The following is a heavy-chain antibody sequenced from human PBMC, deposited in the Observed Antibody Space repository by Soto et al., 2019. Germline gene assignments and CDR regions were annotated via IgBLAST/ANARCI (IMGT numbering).Heavy chain of an antibody. V-gene: IGHV1-3*01. CDR3: ARDCTGGDCQSRYDY. D-gene: IGHD2-21*02. CDR1: GYTFTNYA. CDR2: INAGSGNT. Sequence: QVQLVQSGAEVEKPGASVKVSCKASGYTFTNYAIHWVRQAPDQTLEWMGWINAGSGNTRYSQKFQGRVTITRDTFASTAYVELSSLRSEDTAVYYCARDCTGGDCQSRYDYWGQGTQVTVSS. J-gene: IGHJ4*02.